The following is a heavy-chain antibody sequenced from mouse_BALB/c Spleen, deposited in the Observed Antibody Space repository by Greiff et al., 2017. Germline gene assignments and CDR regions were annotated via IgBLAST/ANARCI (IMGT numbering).Heavy chain of an antibody. V-gene: IGHV1-7*01. CDR3: ARFDGSYAMDY. CDR1: GYTFTSYW. CDR2: INPSTGYT. J-gene: IGHJ4*01. D-gene: IGHD1-1*02. Sequence: VQLQESGAELAKPGASVKMSCKASGYTFTSYWMLWVKQRPGQGLEWIGYINPSTGYTEYNQKFKDKATLTADKSSSTAYMQLSSLTSEDSAVYYCARFDGSYAMDYWGQGTSVTVSS.